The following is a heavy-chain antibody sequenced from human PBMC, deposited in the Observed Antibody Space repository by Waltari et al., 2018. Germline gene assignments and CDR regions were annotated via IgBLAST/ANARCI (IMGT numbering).Heavy chain of an antibody. Sequence: QVQLQESGPGLVKPSQTLSLTCSVSGDPISSGFYHWSWIRQPAGRGLEWIGRVYVDRRTGYNPSLSSRVTISLYTSRNLFSLELTSVTAADTAIYYCARYYPSGKDYIDVWGKGTTVSVSS. CDR2: VYVDRRT. J-gene: IGHJ6*03. D-gene: IGHD3-10*01. V-gene: IGHV4-61*02. CDR3: ARYYPSGKDYIDV. CDR1: GDPISSGFYH.